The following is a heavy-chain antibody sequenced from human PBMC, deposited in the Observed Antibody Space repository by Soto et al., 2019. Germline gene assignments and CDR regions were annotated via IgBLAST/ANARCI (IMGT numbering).Heavy chain of an antibody. Sequence: ASVKVSCKASGYTFTSYYMHWVRQAPGQGLEWMGIINPSGGSTSYAQKFQGRVTTTRDTSTSTVYMELSSLRSEDTAVYYCARDSDSSGYYPGNGMDVWGQGTTVTVSS. CDR1: GYTFTSYY. CDR2: INPSGGST. D-gene: IGHD3-22*01. J-gene: IGHJ6*02. V-gene: IGHV1-46*01. CDR3: ARDSDSSGYYPGNGMDV.